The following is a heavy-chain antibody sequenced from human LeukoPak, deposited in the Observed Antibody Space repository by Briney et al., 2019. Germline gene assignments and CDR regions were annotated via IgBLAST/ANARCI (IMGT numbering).Heavy chain of an antibody. Sequence: SETLSLTCAVSGYSISGGYYWGWTRPPPGKGLEWIGSIYHSGSTYYNPSLKSRVTISVDTSKNQFSLKLSSVTAADTAVYYCARLDIVVVPAAIEYWGQGTLVTVSS. CDR3: ARLDIVVVPAAIEY. V-gene: IGHV4-38-2*01. CDR2: IYHSGST. D-gene: IGHD2-2*02. CDR1: GYSISGGYY. J-gene: IGHJ4*02.